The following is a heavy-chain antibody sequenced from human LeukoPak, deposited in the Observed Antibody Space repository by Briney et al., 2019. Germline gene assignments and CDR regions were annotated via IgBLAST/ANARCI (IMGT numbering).Heavy chain of an antibody. CDR2: TYYRSKWYN. CDR1: GDSVSSKRAA. D-gene: IGHD2-8*02. V-gene: IGHV6-1*01. Sequence: SQTLSLTCDISGDSVSSKRAAWNWIRQSPARGLEWLGRTYYRSKWYNDYGASVKSRITVNPDTSKNQFSLQLNSVTPEDTAVYYCVRSQYWRFDDWGQGTLVTVSS. J-gene: IGHJ4*02. CDR3: VRSQYWRFDD.